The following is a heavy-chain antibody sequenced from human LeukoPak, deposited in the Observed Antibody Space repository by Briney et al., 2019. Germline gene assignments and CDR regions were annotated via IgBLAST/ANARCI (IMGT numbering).Heavy chain of an antibody. CDR1: GGSITGHS. Sequence: PSETLSLTCTVSGGSITGHSWIWIRQPPRQGLECIGHISYSGKTNYKPSLRSRVAMSVDTSKNQLSLKLTSVTAADTAVYYCAKGYRDVVGWFEPWGQGTLVTVSS. V-gene: IGHV4-59*11. D-gene: IGHD2-2*01. CDR2: ISYSGKT. CDR3: AKGYRDVVGWFEP. J-gene: IGHJ5*02.